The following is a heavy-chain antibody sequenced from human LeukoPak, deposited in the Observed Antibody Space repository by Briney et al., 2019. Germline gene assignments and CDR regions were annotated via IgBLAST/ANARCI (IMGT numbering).Heavy chain of an antibody. V-gene: IGHV4-31*03. CDR1: GGSISSGGYY. J-gene: IGHJ3*02. Sequence: PSQTLSLTCTVSGGSISSGGYYWSWIRQPPGKGLEWIGYIYYSGSTYYNPSLKSRVTISVDTSKNQFSLKLSSVTAADTAVYYCARAGGWFDAFDIWGQGTMATVSS. CDR2: IYYSGST. CDR3: ARAGGWFDAFDI. D-gene: IGHD3-10*01.